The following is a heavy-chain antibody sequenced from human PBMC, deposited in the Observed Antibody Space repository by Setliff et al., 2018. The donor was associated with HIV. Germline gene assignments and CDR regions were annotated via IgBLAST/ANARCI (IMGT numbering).Heavy chain of an antibody. CDR1: GASIRGHY. CDR2: IYYSGNT. CDR3: ARSLVPSGYYYGRHAFDI. V-gene: IGHV4-59*08. J-gene: IGHJ3*02. D-gene: IGHD3-22*01. Sequence: SETLSLNCSVSGASIRGHYWSWIQQSPGKGLEWIGNIYYSGNTNYNPSFKSRVTISVDTSKNQFSLRVNSVTAADTAVYYCARSLVPSGYYYGRHAFDIWGQGTKVTV.